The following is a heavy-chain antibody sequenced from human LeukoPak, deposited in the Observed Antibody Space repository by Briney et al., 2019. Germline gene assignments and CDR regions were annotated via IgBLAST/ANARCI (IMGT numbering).Heavy chain of an antibody. Sequence: SETLSLTCTVSGVSISSYYWSWIRQPPGKGLEWIGSIYYSGSTYYNPSLKSRVTISVDTSKNQFSLKLSSVTAADTAVYYCARQWELLYFDYWGQGTLVTVSS. J-gene: IGHJ4*02. CDR2: IYYSGST. D-gene: IGHD1-26*01. CDR3: ARQWELLYFDY. CDR1: GVSISSYY. V-gene: IGHV4-59*05.